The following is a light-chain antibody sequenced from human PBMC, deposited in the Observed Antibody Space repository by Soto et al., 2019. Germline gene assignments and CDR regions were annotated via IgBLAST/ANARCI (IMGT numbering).Light chain of an antibody. Sequence: TQSPSSLSASVGDRVTITCRASQRISNYLAWYQQKPGQAPRLLIYDASNRATGIPARFSGSGSGTDFTLTISSLEPEDFALYYCQQRSNWPRSTFGQGTRLEIK. V-gene: IGKV3-11*01. J-gene: IGKJ5*01. CDR1: QRISNY. CDR3: QQRSNWPRST. CDR2: DAS.